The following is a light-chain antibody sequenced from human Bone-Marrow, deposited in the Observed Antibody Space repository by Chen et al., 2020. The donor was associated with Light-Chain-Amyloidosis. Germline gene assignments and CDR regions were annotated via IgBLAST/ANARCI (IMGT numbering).Light chain of an antibody. J-gene: IGLJ3*02. CDR2: DNN. V-gene: IGLV1-51*01. CDR3: GTWDNSLSAGV. Sequence: QSVLTQPPSVSSAPAQKVSISCSGSNSNIGNNYVSWYQQFPGAAPKLLIYDNNKRPSGIPDRFSGSRSGTSATLGITGLQTGDEAEYYCGTWDNSLSAGVFGGGTKLTVL. CDR1: NSNIGNNY.